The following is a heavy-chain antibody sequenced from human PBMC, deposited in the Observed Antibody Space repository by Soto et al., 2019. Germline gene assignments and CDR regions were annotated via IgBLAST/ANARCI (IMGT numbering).Heavy chain of an antibody. CDR3: TTGYGSGSSEGP. Sequence: EVQLVESGGGLVKPGGSLRLSCAASGFTFSNAWMSWVRQAPGKGLEWVGHIKSKTDGGTTDYAAPVKGRFTISRDDSKNTLYLQMNSLKTEDTAVYYCTTGYGSGSSEGPWGQGTLVTVSS. D-gene: IGHD3-10*01. J-gene: IGHJ5*02. V-gene: IGHV3-15*01. CDR1: GFTFSNAW. CDR2: IKSKTDGGTT.